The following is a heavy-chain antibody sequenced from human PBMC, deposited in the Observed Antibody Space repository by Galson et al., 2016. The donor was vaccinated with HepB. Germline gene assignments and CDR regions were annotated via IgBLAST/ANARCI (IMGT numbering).Heavy chain of an antibody. D-gene: IGHD6-19*01. Sequence: PALVKPTQTLKLTCTFSGFSLNTTGMCVSWIRQPPGKALEWLALIDWDDDKYYSTSLKARLTISTDTSKNQVVLTMTDMSPLDTATYYCARAYTTGRSDWVQGTLVTVSS. CDR2: IDWDDDK. J-gene: IGHJ4*02. CDR3: ARAYTTGRSD. CDR1: GFSLNTTGMC. V-gene: IGHV2-70*01.